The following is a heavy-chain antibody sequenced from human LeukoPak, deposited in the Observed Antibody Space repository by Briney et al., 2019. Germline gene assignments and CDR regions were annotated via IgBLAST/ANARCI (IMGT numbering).Heavy chain of an antibody. CDR2: ISSSSSTI. V-gene: IGHV3-48*04. J-gene: IGHJ4*02. CDR1: GFTFSSYA. Sequence: GGSLRLSCAASGFTFSSYAMNWVRQAPGKGLEWVSYISSSSSTIYYADSVKGRFTISRDNAKNSLYLQMNSLRAEDTAVYYCARDSFWDDYGEGFDYWGQGTLVTVSS. D-gene: IGHD4-17*01. CDR3: ARDSFWDDYGEGFDY.